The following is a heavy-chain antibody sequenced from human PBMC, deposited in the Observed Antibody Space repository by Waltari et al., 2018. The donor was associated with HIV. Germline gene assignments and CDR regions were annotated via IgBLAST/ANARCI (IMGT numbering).Heavy chain of an antibody. V-gene: IGHV1-8*01. D-gene: IGHD4-17*01. CDR2: MHPKSGNT. Sequence: QVQLVQSGAEVKKPGASVKVSCKASGYTFTSYDINWVRQATGQGLEWMGGMHPKSGNTGYAQKVQGRVTMTRNTSISTAYMELSSLRSEDTAVYYCARVGYGDYGRGPSDIWGQGTMVTVSS. CDR1: GYTFTSYD. J-gene: IGHJ3*02. CDR3: ARVGYGDYGRGPSDI.